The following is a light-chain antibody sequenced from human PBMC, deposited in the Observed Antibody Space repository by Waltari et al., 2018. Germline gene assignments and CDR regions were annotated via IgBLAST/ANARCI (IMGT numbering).Light chain of an antibody. CDR1: QSISSW. Sequence: DIQMTQSPSTLSASVGDRVTITCRASQSISSWLAWYQQKPGKVPKLLIDDASGLESGVPSRFSGSGSGTEFTLTISSLQPDDFATYYCQQYNSYSWTFGQGTKVEIK. CDR3: QQYNSYSWT. V-gene: IGKV1-5*01. J-gene: IGKJ1*01. CDR2: DAS.